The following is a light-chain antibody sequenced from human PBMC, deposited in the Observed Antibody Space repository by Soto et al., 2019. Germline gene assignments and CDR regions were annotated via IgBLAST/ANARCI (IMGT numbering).Light chain of an antibody. CDR2: KAS. J-gene: IGKJ1*01. CDR1: QSISNW. CDR3: QQYNSYSWT. V-gene: IGKV1-5*03. Sequence: DIQMTQSPSTLSASLGDRVTITCRANQSISNWLAWYQKKPGKVPKLLIYKASNLDYGVPSRFSGSGSGTEFTLTISSLQPDDFDTYYCQQYNSYSWTFGQGTKVDIK.